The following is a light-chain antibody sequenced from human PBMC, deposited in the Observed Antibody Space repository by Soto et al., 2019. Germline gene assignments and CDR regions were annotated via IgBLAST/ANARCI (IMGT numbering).Light chain of an antibody. CDR2: EVS. J-gene: IGLJ2*01. V-gene: IGLV2-14*01. CDR1: SSDVGGYNY. CDR3: SSYTSISTVV. Sequence: QSALTQPASVSGSPGQSITISCTGTSSDVGGYNYVSWYQQHPGKAPKLMIYEVSNRPAGVSHRFSGSKSGNTASLTISGLQAEDEADYYCSSYTSISTVVFGGGTKVTVL.